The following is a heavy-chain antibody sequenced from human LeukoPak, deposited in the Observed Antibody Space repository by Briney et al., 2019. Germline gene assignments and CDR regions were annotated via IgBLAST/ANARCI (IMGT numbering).Heavy chain of an antibody. D-gene: IGHD3-22*01. J-gene: IGHJ4*02. V-gene: IGHV3-21*01. CDR2: ISHSSIYI. CDR1: GFIFSSYA. Sequence: GGSLRLSCAASGFIFSSYAMSWVRQAPGKGLEWVSSISHSSIYISYADSVKGRFTISRDNARNSVYLQMDSLRVEDTAVYYCARGYYYDSSVAYWGQGTLVTVSS. CDR3: ARGYYYDSSVAY.